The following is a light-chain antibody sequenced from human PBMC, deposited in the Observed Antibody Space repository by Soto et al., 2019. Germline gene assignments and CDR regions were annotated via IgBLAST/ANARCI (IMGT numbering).Light chain of an antibody. V-gene: IGKV3D-15*01. CDR1: ESVSSSY. CDR2: AAS. J-gene: IGKJ1*01. Sequence: EIVLTQSPGTLSLSPGEAATVSCRASESVSSSYLAWYQQKPGQAPRLLIYAASTRTTGVPTRFGGSGSGTEFTLTITSLQSEDFAVYYCQQYNYWPRTFGQGTKVDIK. CDR3: QQYNYWPRT.